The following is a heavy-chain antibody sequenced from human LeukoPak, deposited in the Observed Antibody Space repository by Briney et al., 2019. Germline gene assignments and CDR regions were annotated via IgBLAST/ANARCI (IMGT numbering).Heavy chain of an antibody. Sequence: GASVKLSCKASGATFSSYAISWVRQAPGQGLEWMGGIIPIFGTANYAQKFQGRVTITADESTSTAYMELSSMRSEDTAVYYCARDSGYHYFWGSYRPGFDYWGQGTLVTVSS. D-gene: IGHD3-16*02. J-gene: IGHJ4*02. CDR2: IIPIFGTA. V-gene: IGHV1-69*13. CDR1: GATFSSYA. CDR3: ARDSGYHYFWGSYRPGFDY.